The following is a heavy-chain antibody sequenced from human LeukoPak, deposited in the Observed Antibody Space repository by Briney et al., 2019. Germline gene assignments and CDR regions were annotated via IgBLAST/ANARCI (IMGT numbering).Heavy chain of an antibody. D-gene: IGHD2-8*01. J-gene: IGHJ4*02. CDR3: ARIRCGHTNGICYNY. V-gene: IGHV4-39*01. CDR1: GGSISSSSYY. Sequence: SETLSLTCTVSGGSISSSSYYWGWIRQPPGKGLEWIGSIYYSGSTYYNPSLKSRVTISVDTSKNQFSLKLSSVTAADTAVYYCARIRCGHTNGICYNYWGQGTLVTVSS. CDR2: IYYSGST.